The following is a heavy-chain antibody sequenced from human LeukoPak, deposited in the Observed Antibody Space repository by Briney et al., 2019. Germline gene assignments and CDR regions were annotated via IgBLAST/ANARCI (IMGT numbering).Heavy chain of an antibody. D-gene: IGHD6-13*01. CDR2: FSGSSGST. CDR3: AKDRQQLVRSYFDS. J-gene: IGHJ4*02. V-gene: IGHV3-23*01. CDR1: GFTLSNHW. Sequence: GGSLRLPCAASGFTLSNHWMTWVRQAPGKGLEWVSAFSGSSGSTYYADSVKGRFTISRDNSKNTLYLQLNSLRAEDTAVYYCAKDRQQLVRSYFDSWGQGTLVTVSS.